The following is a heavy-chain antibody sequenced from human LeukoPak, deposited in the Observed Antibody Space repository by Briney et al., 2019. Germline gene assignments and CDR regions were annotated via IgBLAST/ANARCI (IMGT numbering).Heavy chain of an antibody. CDR3: ASPYCSRTSCSLDAFDI. D-gene: IGHD2-2*01. V-gene: IGHV1-2*02. Sequence: GASVKVSCKASGYTFTGYYMHSVRQAPGQGLEWMGWINPNSGGTNYAQKFQGRVTMTRDTSISTAYMELSRLRSDDTAVYYCASPYCSRTSCSLDAFDIWGQGTMVTVSS. CDR1: GYTFTGYY. J-gene: IGHJ3*02. CDR2: INPNSGGT.